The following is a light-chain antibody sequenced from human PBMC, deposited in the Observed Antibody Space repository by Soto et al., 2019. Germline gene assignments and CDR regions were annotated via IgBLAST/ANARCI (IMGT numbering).Light chain of an antibody. CDR1: ETISSDK. J-gene: IGKJ1*01. CDR2: GTF. V-gene: IGKV3-20*01. Sequence: EIVLTQSPGTLSVSPGERGTISCRASETISSDKLAWYQRKPGQPPSLLIYGTFSRATGIPDRFSGSGSGTDFTLTISRLEPEDSAIYYCQQYGSWTFGQGTKVEI. CDR3: QQYGSWT.